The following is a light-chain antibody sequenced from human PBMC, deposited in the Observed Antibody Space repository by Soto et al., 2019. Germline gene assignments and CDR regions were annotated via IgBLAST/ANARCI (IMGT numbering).Light chain of an antibody. CDR2: KAS. Sequence: DIQMTQSPSTLSGSVGDRVTITCRASQTISSWLAWYQQKPGKAPKLLIYKASTLKSGVPSRFSVSGSGTEFTLSISSLQPVVFATYYCQHYYSYSEAFGQGTKVEL. J-gene: IGKJ1*01. CDR1: QTISSW. CDR3: QHYYSYSEA. V-gene: IGKV1-5*03.